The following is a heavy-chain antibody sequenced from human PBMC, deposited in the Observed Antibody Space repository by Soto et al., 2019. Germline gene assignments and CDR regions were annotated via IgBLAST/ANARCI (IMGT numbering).Heavy chain of an antibody. D-gene: IGHD5-18*01. J-gene: IGHJ4*02. CDR2: INAGNGNT. CDR1: GYTFSNCA. V-gene: IGHV1-3*01. CDR3: ARSAPWTQLWILNY. Sequence: QVQLVQSGAEVKKPGASVKVSCKASGYTFSNCAIHWVRQAPGQGLEWMGWINAGNGNTEYSQKFQGRVTITRDTSASTAYMEVSGLRSEDTTVFYCARSAPWTQLWILNYWGQGTLLIVSS.